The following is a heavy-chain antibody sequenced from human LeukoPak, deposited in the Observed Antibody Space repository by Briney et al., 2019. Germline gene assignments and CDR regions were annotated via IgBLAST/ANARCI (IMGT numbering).Heavy chain of an antibody. CDR2: IYDSGST. J-gene: IGHJ6*02. D-gene: IGHD6-6*01. Sequence: SETLSLTCTVSSGSISSYYWSWIRQPPGKGLEWIGYIYDSGSTNYSPSLKSRVTISVDTSKNQFSLRLSSVTAADTAVYYCARYSSSHSGYYYFGLDVWGQGTTVTVSS. CDR3: ARYSSSHSGYYYFGLDV. V-gene: IGHV4-59*01. CDR1: SGSISSYY.